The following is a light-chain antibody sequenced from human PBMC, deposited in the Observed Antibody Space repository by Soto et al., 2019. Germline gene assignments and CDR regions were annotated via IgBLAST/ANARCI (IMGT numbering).Light chain of an antibody. CDR2: RNN. CDR3: AAWDDSLSGPGV. Sequence: QSVLTQPPSASGTPGQRVTISCSGSSSNIGSNYVYWYQQLPGTAPKLLIYRNNQRPSGVPDRFSGSKSGTSASLAISGLRSEDEADYYCAAWDDSLSGPGVFGGGTKLTVX. J-gene: IGLJ2*01. V-gene: IGLV1-47*01. CDR1: SSNIGSNY.